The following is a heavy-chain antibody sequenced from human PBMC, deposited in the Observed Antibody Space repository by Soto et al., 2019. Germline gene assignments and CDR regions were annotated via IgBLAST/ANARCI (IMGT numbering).Heavy chain of an antibody. D-gene: IGHD3-3*01. Sequence: GGSLRLSCAASGFTVKNYQMNWVRQAPGKGLEWVSVIYSGGVTYYPDSVKGRFTTIRDTSKNTVYLQMNSLRADDTATYYCARDTSTTGYYGLDVWGQGTKVTVYS. CDR1: GFTVKNYQ. V-gene: IGHV3-53*01. J-gene: IGHJ6*02. CDR3: ARDTSTTGYYGLDV. CDR2: IYSGGVT.